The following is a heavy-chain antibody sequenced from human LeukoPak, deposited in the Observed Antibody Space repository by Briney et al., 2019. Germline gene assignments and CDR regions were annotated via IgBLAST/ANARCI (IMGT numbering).Heavy chain of an antibody. Sequence: PGGSLRLSCAASGVTFSSYSMNWVRQALGKGLEWVSSISSSSSHIYYADSVKGRFTISRDNAKNSLYLQMNSLRAEDTAVYYCARGAFYFDYWGQGTLVTVSS. CDR2: ISSSSSHI. CDR1: GVTFSSYS. V-gene: IGHV3-21*01. D-gene: IGHD1-26*01. J-gene: IGHJ4*02. CDR3: ARGAFYFDY.